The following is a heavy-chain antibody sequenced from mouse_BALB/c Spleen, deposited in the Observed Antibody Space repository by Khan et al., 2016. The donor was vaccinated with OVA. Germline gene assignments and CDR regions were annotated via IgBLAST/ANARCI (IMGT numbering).Heavy chain of an antibody. V-gene: IGHV1S135*01. CDR1: GYSFTSYY. D-gene: IGHD2-2*01. CDR3: TRHGYVAWFTY. J-gene: IGHJ3*01. CDR2: IDPFSGGI. Sequence: EVQLQQSGPELMKPGASVKISCKASGYSFTSYYIHWIMQSHGKSLEWIGCIDPFSGGITYNQKFKGKATLSVDKSSSTAYIYFSILTSEDAAVYYCTRHGYVAWFTYGGQGTLVTFAA.